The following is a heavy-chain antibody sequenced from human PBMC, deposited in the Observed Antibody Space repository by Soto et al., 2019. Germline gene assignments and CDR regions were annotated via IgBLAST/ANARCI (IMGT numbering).Heavy chain of an antibody. CDR3: ARDAGVGSYGPGMHCMDI. V-gene: IGHV1-18*01. J-gene: IGHJ6*02. CDR2: ISVHNGDT. CDR1: GYSFTGYC. D-gene: IGHD3-10*01. Sequence: QAQVLQSGAEVKKPGASVKVSCEASGYSFTGYCISWVRQAPGQGLEWMGWISVHNGDTLYAQNLHDIVIMTTDTSKNTAYMELRSLRSDDTDVYYCARDAGVGSYGPGMHCMDIWGQGTTVTVSS.